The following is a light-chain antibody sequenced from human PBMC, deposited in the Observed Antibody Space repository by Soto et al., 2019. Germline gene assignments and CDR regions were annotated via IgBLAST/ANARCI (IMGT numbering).Light chain of an antibody. V-gene: IGKV3-11*01. CDR3: QQRSNWRIT. CDR1: QSVSSY. CDR2: DAS. J-gene: IGKJ5*01. Sequence: EIVLTQSPATLSLSPGERATLSCRASQSVSSYLAWYQQKPGQAPKLLIYDASNRATGIPDRFSGSGSVTDYTLTISGLQPEDFAVYYCQQRSNWRITFGERTRLEI.